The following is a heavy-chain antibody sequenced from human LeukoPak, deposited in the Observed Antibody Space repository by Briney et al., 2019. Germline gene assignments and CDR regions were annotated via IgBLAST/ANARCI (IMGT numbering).Heavy chain of an antibody. CDR2: IYSGGST. CDR3: ARGIAARRNWFDP. CDR1: GFTVSSNY. J-gene: IGHJ5*02. V-gene: IGHV3-66*01. D-gene: IGHD6-6*01. Sequence: PGGSLRLSCAASGFTVSSNYMSWVRQAPGKGLEWVSVIYSGGSTYYADSVKGRFTISRGNSKNTLYLQMNSLRAEDTAVYYCARGIAARRNWFDPWGQGTLVTVSS.